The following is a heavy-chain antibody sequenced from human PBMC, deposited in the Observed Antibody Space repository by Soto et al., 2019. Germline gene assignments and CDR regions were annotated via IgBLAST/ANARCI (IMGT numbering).Heavy chain of an antibody. CDR1: GFAFTSYW. CDR3: ARGVKMATPHRYYFDF. J-gene: IGHJ4*02. CDR2: VDSSDSST. Sequence: GESLKISCPASGFAFTSYWITWVRQMPGRGLEWMGRVDSSDSSTNYSSSFRGHVTISADRSTSTAYLQWNSLKPSDTAIYYCARGVKMATPHRYYFDFWGQGTLVTVSS. D-gene: IGHD5-12*01. V-gene: IGHV5-10-1*01.